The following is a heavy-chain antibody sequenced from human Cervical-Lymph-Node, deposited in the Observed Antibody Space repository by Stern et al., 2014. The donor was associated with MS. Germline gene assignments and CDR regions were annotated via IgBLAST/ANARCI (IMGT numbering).Heavy chain of an antibody. CDR2: IFPSLCST. J-gene: IGHJ3*02. CDR1: GGPFCTYG. Sequence: QVRLGQSGAEVKKPGSSVKVSCQASGGPFCTYGIHWVRQGPGQGLERMGRIFPSLCSTKYPQNFQGRVTITADPSTNTAYMDLRSLTSADTAVYFCARGNRAVHGTSSGAFDIWGQGTMVTVSS. V-gene: IGHV1-69*09. CDR3: ARGNRAVHGTSSGAFDI. D-gene: IGHD6-19*01.